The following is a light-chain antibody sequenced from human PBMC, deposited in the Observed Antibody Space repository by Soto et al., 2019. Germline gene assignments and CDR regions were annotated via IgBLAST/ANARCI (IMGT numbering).Light chain of an antibody. CDR1: STHVGGYNY. V-gene: IGLV2-14*01. CDR2: EVN. Sequence: QSAPAQPSSVTGTPEHTITISYTGTSTHVGGYNYVSWYQHHPAKGPKLIIYEVNNRPSGVSDRFSGSKSGNKASLSISNLEAEDESDYYCGSYTSTDTPFVFGTGTKVTVL. J-gene: IGLJ1*01. CDR3: GSYTSTDTPFV.